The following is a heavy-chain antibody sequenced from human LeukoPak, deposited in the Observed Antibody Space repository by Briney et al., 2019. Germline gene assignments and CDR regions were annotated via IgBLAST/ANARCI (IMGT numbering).Heavy chain of an antibody. D-gene: IGHD3-3*01. CDR2: IWYHGNDV. V-gene: IGHV3-33*01. CDR1: GFTFGSYG. Sequence: GGSLRLSCSASGFTFGSYGMHWVRQAPGKGLEWVALIWYHGNDVDYAASVKGRFTISRDNSKNTLYLQMNSVRAEDTAVYFCARDFWNEPSKYFDYWGQGTLVTVSS. CDR3: ARDFWNEPSKYFDY. J-gene: IGHJ4*02.